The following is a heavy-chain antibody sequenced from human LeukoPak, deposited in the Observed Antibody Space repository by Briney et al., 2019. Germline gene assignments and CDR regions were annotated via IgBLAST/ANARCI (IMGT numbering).Heavy chain of an antibody. CDR1: GYTFTSYG. D-gene: IGHD4-23*01. CDR2: ISAYNGNT. J-gene: IGHJ4*02. V-gene: IGHV1-18*01. Sequence: GASVKVSCKASGYTFTSYGISWVRQAPGQGLEWVGWISAYNGNTNYAQKRQGRVTMTTDTSTSTAYTALRSLRSDDTAVYYRARDRASVVITTVDYWGQGSMATVSS. CDR3: ARDRASVVITTVDY.